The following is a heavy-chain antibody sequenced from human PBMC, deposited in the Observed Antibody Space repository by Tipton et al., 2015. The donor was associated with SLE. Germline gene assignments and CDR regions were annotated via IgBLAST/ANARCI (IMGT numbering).Heavy chain of an antibody. CDR1: GGSFSGHY. Sequence: TLSLTCAVYGGSFSGHYWSWIRQPPGKGLEWIGEINHSGSTNYNPSLKSRVTISLDTSKNQFSLNLTSVTAADTAVYYCARVRTDFWSGYYSPEYSFDYWGQGTLVTVSS. J-gene: IGHJ4*02. V-gene: IGHV4-34*01. CDR2: INHSGST. CDR3: ARVRTDFWSGYYSPEYSFDY. D-gene: IGHD3-3*01.